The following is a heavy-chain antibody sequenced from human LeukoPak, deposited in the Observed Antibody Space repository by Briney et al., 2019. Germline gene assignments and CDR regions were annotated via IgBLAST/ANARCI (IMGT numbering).Heavy chain of an antibody. J-gene: IGHJ1*01. CDR2: ISSSSSTI. D-gene: IGHD4-23*01. Sequence: GGSLRLSCAASGFTFSSYSMNWVRQAPGEGLEWVSYISSSSSTIYYADSVKGRFTISRDNAKNSLYLQMNSLRAEGTAVYYCAGGTGYGGNSDFQHWGQGTLVTVSS. CDR1: GFTFSSYS. CDR3: AGGTGYGGNSDFQH. V-gene: IGHV3-48*01.